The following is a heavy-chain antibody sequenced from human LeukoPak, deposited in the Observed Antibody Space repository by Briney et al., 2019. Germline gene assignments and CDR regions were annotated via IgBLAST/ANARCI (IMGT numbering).Heavy chain of an antibody. V-gene: IGHV3-48*02. Sequence: PGGSLRLSCAASGFTFSDYSMNWVRQAPGKGLEWVSYISSSSSTVYHADSVKGRFTISRDNAKNSLYLQMNSLRDEDTAVYYCARDVRWLRFVFGHWGQGIPVTVSS. CDR2: ISSSSSTV. J-gene: IGHJ4*02. CDR3: ARDVRWLRFVFGH. CDR1: GFTFSDYS. D-gene: IGHD5-12*01.